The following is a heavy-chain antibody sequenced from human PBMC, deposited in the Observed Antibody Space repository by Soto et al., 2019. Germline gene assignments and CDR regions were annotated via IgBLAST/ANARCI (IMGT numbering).Heavy chain of an antibody. V-gene: IGHV1-8*01. CDR1: GYTFTSYD. CDR3: ARGRIYCSGGSCYYF. D-gene: IGHD2-15*01. Sequence: ASVKVSCKASGYTFTSYDINWVRQATGQGLEWMGWMNPNRGNTGYAQKFQGRVTMTRNTSISTAYMELSSLRSEDTAVYYCARGRIYCSGGSCYYFWGQGTLVTVSS. CDR2: MNPNRGNT. J-gene: IGHJ4*02.